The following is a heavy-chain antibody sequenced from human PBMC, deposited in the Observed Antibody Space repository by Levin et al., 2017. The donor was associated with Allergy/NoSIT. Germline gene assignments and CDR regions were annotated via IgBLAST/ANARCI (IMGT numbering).Heavy chain of an antibody. CDR1: GYTFTNYG. J-gene: IGHJ4*02. D-gene: IGHD6-19*01. CDR3: ARPGYSSAWFKSPFDY. CDR2: ISAYSGNT. V-gene: IGHV1-18*01. Sequence: ASVKVSCKASGYTFTNYGISWVRQAPGQGLEWMGWISAYSGNTHYAQNLQDRVTMTTDTSTSTAYVELRSLRSDDTAVYYCARPGYSSAWFKSPFDYWGQGTLVTVSS.